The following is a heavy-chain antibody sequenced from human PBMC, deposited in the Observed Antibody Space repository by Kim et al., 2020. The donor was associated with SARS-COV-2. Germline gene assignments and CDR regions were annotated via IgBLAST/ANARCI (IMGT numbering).Heavy chain of an antibody. V-gene: IGHV3-48*03. J-gene: IGHJ4*02. CDR3: ATPASSYGSRFDN. Sequence: GGSLRLSCAASGFRFSNYEMNWVRQTPGKGLEWISYISCISSSIYYADSVRGRFTISRDNAKNSLYLQMNSLRAEDTAVYYCATPASSYGSRFDNWGRGTLVTVSS. CDR2: ISCISSSI. CDR1: GFRFSNYE. D-gene: IGHD3-10*01.